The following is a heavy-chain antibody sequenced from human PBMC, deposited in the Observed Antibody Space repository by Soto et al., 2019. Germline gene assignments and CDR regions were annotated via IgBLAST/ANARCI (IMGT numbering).Heavy chain of an antibody. J-gene: IGHJ4*02. V-gene: IGHV1-2*04. CDR3: ARVAGYCSSTSCYRRFDY. CDR2: INPNSGGT. CDR1: GYTFTGYY. D-gene: IGHD2-2*01. Sequence: GASVTVSGKASGYTFTGYYMHWVRQAPGQGLEWMGWINPNSGGTNYAQKFQGWVTMTRDTSISTAYMELSRLRSDDTAVYYCARVAGYCSSTSCYRRFDYWGQGTLVTVSS.